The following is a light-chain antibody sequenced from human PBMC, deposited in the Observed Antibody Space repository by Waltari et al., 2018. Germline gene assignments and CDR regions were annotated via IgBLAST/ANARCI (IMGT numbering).Light chain of an antibody. Sequence: EIVMTQSPGTLSVSPGERATLSCRASQRIGSSLVWSQQKPGQGPRLLIYGASTRATDIPARFSGSGSGKDFTLTIHGLQSEDFAFYYCQQYNEWPHTFGQGTKLEI. CDR3: QQYNEWPHT. CDR1: QRIGSS. CDR2: GAS. V-gene: IGKV3-15*01. J-gene: IGKJ2*01.